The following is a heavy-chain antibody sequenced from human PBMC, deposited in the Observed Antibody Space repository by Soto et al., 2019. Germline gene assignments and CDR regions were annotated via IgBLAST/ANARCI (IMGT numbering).Heavy chain of an antibody. CDR1: GITISNYP. D-gene: IGHD3-22*01. CDR2: ISGRGART. V-gene: IGHV3-23*01. J-gene: IGHJ4*02. CDR3: VKDDGGYTSTAPQ. Sequence: DVQLLESGGGLVQPGGSLRLSCAASGITISNYPMSWVRQAPGTGLDWVSGISGRGARTYYADSAKGRFTISNDISNNSPSLQLDSVRVEDTAVYFCVKDDGGYTSTAPQWGQGTLVTFSS.